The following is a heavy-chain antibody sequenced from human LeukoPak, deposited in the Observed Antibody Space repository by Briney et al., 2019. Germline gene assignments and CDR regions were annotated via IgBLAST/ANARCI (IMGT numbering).Heavy chain of an antibody. V-gene: IGHV3-21*01. D-gene: IGHD4-17*01. CDR2: ISSSSSYI. Sequence: GGSLRLSCAASGFTFSTFAMIWVRQPPGKGLEWVSSISSSSSYIYYADSVKGRFTISRDNAKNSLYLQMNSLRAEDTAVYYCARDPDYGDYLDAFDIWGQGTMVTVSS. J-gene: IGHJ3*02. CDR3: ARDPDYGDYLDAFDI. CDR1: GFTFSTFA.